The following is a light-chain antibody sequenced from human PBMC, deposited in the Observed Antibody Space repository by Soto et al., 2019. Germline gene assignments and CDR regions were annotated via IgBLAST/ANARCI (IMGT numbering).Light chain of an antibody. CDR1: QSVSSN. J-gene: IGKJ1*01. CDR3: QQYNDWPRT. V-gene: IGKV3-15*01. Sequence: EIVMTQSPATLSVSPGERATLSCRASQSVSSNFAWYQQKPGQAPRLLIYGASTRATGIPARFSGSGSGTGFTLTISSLQSEDFAVYYCQQYNDWPRTVGQGTKVVIK. CDR2: GAS.